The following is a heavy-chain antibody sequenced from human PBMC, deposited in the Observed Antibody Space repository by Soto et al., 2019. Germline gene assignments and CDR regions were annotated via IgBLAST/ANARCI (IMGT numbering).Heavy chain of an antibody. D-gene: IGHD2-15*01. J-gene: IGHJ3*02. CDR1: GGSFIGYY. Sequence: SETLSLTCAVYGGSFIGYYWSWIRQPPGKGLEWIGEINHSGSTNYNPSLKSRVTISVDTSKNQFSLKLSSVTAADTAVYYCARVGYCSGGSCYRAYYFDIWGQGTMVTVSS. CDR2: INHSGST. V-gene: IGHV4-34*01. CDR3: ARVGYCSGGSCYRAYYFDI.